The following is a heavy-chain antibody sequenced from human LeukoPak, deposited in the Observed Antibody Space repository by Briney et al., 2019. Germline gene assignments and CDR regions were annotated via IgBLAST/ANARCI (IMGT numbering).Heavy chain of an antibody. Sequence: GGSLRLSCAASGFIFSNCWMTWVRQAPGKGLESVATITQDGSTSYYVDSVKGRFTISRDNSKNTLYLQMNSLRAEDTAVYYCAREAQDSDYGVTLYYFDYWGQGTLVTVSS. CDR2: ITQDGSTS. V-gene: IGHV3-7*01. CDR1: GFIFSNCW. J-gene: IGHJ4*02. CDR3: AREAQDSDYGVTLYYFDY. D-gene: IGHD5-12*01.